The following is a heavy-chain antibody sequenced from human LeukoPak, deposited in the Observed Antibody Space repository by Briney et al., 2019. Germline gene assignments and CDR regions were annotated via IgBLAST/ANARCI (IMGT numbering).Heavy chain of an antibody. CDR3: ATEPPKGQWLAFDY. J-gene: IGHJ4*02. D-gene: IGHD6-19*01. V-gene: IGHV1-69-2*01. CDR2: VDPEDGET. Sequence: ASVKVSCKVSGYTFTDYYMHWVQQAPGKGLEWMGLVDPEDGETIYAGKFQGRVTITADTSTDTAYMELSSLRSEDTAVYYCATEPPKGQWLAFDYWGQGTLVTVSS. CDR1: GYTFTDYY.